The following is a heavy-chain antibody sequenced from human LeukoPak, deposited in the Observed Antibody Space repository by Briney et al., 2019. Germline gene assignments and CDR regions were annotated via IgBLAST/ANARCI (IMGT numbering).Heavy chain of an antibody. Sequence: GGSLRLSCAASGFTFSSYGMHWVRQAPGKGLEWVAVISYDGSNKYYADSVKGRFTISRDNSKNTLYLQMNSLRAEDTAVYYCARDPRGSSSGYWGQGTLVTVSS. D-gene: IGHD6-13*01. CDR3: ARDPRGSSSGY. V-gene: IGHV3-30*03. J-gene: IGHJ4*02. CDR1: GFTFSSYG. CDR2: ISYDGSNK.